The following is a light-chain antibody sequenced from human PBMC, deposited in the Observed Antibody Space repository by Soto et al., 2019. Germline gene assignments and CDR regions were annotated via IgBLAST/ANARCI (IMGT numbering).Light chain of an antibody. J-gene: IGLJ2*01. CDR1: SEHSTYA. CDR3: QTWDTGIVI. CDR2: LNSDGSH. Sequence: QPVLTQSPSASASLGASVKLTCTLNSEHSTYAIAWHQQQPEKGPRYLMKLNSDGSHTKGDGIPDRFSGSSSGAERYLTISSLQSEDEADYYCQTWDTGIVIFGGGTKLTVL. V-gene: IGLV4-69*01.